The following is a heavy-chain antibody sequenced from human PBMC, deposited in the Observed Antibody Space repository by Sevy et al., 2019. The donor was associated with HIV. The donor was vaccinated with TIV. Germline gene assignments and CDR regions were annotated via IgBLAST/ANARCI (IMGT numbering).Heavy chain of an antibody. Sequence: ATVKVSCKASGYTSTTYAITWVRQAPGEGLEWMGWISVNNGNRNYAQKVQDRVTMTTDTSTNTAYMELRSLRSDDTAMYYCARVVMSSSWPCFDYWGQGTLVTVSS. CDR1: GYTSTTYA. J-gene: IGHJ4*02. V-gene: IGHV1-18*01. CDR2: ISVNNGNR. CDR3: ARVVMSSSWPCFDY. D-gene: IGHD6-13*01.